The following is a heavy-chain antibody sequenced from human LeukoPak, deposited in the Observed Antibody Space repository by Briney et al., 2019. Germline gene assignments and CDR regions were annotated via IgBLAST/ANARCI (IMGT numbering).Heavy chain of an antibody. D-gene: IGHD6-6*01. CDR3: ARGYSSSSVLGYYYYYMDV. V-gene: IGHV4-59*01. J-gene: IGHJ6*03. CDR1: GGSISTYY. Sequence: PSETLSLTCTVSGGSISTYYWSWIRQPPGKGLEWIGYVFYSGNTDYNPSLQSRVTISLDTPKNQFSLKLSSVTAADTALYYCARGYSSSSVLGYYYYYMDVWGKGTTVTVSS. CDR2: VFYSGNT.